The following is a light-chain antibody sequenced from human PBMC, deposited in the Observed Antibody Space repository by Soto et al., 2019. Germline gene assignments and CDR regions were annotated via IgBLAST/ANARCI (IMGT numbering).Light chain of an antibody. J-gene: IGLJ1*01. CDR3: SSYRSSSSYV. CDR2: DVS. Sequence: QSALTQPASVSGSPGQSITISCTGTSSDVGGYNYVSWYQQHPGKAPKLMIYDVSNRPSGVSNRFSGSKSGNTASLTNSGLQAEDEADYYCSSYRSSSSYVFATGTKLTVL. CDR1: SSDVGGYNY. V-gene: IGLV2-14*01.